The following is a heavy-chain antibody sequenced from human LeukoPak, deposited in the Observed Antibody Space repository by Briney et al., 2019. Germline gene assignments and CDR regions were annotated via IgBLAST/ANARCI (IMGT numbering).Heavy chain of an antibody. Sequence: GRSLRLSCAASGFTFSSYGMHWVRQAPGKGLEWVAVISYDGSNKYYADSVKGRFTISRDNSKNTLYLQMNSLRAEDTAVYYCARDNGTRAFDIWGQGTMVTVSS. CDR2: ISYDGSNK. J-gene: IGHJ3*02. CDR1: GFTFSSYG. CDR3: ARDNGTRAFDI. D-gene: IGHD2-8*01. V-gene: IGHV3-30*19.